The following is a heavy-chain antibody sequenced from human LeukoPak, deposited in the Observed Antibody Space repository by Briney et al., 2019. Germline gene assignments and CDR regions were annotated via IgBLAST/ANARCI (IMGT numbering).Heavy chain of an antibody. V-gene: IGHV3-23*01. CDR3: AKDSSRLYGSGSYYNL. J-gene: IGHJ5*02. CDR1: GFTFSRYG. CDR2: LSDSGGST. Sequence: PGGSLRLSCAASGFTFSRYGMSWVRQAPGKGLEWVSGLSDSGGSTYYADSVKGRFTISRDSSKSTLYLQMNSLRAEDTAVYYCAKDSSRLYGSGSYYNLWGQGTLVTVSS. D-gene: IGHD3-10*01.